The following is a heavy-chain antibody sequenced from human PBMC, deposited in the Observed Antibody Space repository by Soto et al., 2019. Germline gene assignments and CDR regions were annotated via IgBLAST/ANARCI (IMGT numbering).Heavy chain of an antibody. CDR2: IYPGDSDT. V-gene: IGHV5-51*01. D-gene: IGHD3-10*01. CDR1: GYSFTNYW. CDR3: ARPRSGSYRLDYYGMDV. J-gene: IGHJ6*02. Sequence: GEALKISCKGSGYSFTNYWIAWVRQMPGKGLEWMGIIYPGDSDTRYSPSFQGQVTISADKSISTAYLQWRSLRASDTAMYYCARPRSGSYRLDYYGMDVWGQGTTVTV.